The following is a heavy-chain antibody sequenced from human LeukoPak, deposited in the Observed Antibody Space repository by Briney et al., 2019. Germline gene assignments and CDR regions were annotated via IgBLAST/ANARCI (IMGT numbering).Heavy chain of an antibody. Sequence: SETLSLTCTVSGCSISSGYSWGCIRRPPGKGLEWIGSIYHSGNTYYNPSLKRRVTISVDTSKNQFSLNLSSVTAADTAVYSCARLSGPALYGSGSHFVDVWGKGTTVTVSS. V-gene: IGHV4-38-2*02. D-gene: IGHD3-10*01. CDR1: GCSISSGYS. CDR2: IYHSGNT. CDR3: ARLSGPALYGSGSHFVDV. J-gene: IGHJ6*04.